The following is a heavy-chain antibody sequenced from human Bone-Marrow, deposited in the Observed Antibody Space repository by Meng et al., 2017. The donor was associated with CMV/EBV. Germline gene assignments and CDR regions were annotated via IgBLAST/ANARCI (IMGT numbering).Heavy chain of an antibody. CDR3: ARGKDPTYYDFWSGHYGFDY. J-gene: IGHJ4*02. Sequence: GESLKISCAASGFTLSSYSMNWVRQAPGKGLEWVSYISSSSSTMYYADSVKGRFTISRDNAKNSLYLQMNSLRAEDTAVYYCARGKDPTYYDFWSGHYGFDYWGQGTLVTVSS. CDR1: GFTLSSYS. D-gene: IGHD3-3*01. V-gene: IGHV3-48*04. CDR2: ISSSSSTM.